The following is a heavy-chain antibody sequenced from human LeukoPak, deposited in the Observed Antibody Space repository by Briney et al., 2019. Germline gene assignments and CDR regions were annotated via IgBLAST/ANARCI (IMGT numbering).Heavy chain of an antibody. CDR3: ARDPFTVVVVPARYFDT. CDR2: INPSGGST. D-gene: IGHD2-15*01. V-gene: IGHV1-46*01. Sequence: ASVKVSCKASGYTFTSNYMHWVRQAPGQGLEWMGIINPSGGSTKYAQKFQGRVTMTRDTSTSTVYMELSSLRSEDTAVYYCARDPFTVVVVPARYFDTGAREPWSPSPQ. CDR1: GYTFTSNY. J-gene: IGHJ4*02.